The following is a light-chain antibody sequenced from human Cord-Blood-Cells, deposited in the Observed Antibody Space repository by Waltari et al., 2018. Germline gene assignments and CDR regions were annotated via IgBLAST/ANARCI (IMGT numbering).Light chain of an antibody. Sequence: QSALTQPASVSGSPGQSIPISCTGTSSEVGGYNYFSWYQQHPGKAPKLIIYDGSNRPSGVSNRFSGSKSGNTVSLTISGLQAEDEADYYCSSYTSSSTWVFGGGTKLTVL. J-gene: IGLJ3*02. CDR2: DGS. CDR1: SSEVGGYNY. V-gene: IGLV2-14*01. CDR3: SSYTSSSTWV.